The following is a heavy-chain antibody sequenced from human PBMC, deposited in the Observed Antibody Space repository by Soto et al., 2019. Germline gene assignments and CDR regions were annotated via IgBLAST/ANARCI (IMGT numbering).Heavy chain of an antibody. CDR1: GFTFSSYS. J-gene: IGHJ4*02. V-gene: IGHV3-21*01. CDR3: AKGGVGATSCDY. D-gene: IGHD1-26*01. CDR2: ISSSSSYI. Sequence: GGSLRLSCAASGFTFSSYSMNWVRQAPGKGLEWVSSISSSSSYIYYADSVKGRFTISRDNAKNSLYLQMNSLRAEDTAVYYCAKGGVGATSCDYWGQGTLVTVSS.